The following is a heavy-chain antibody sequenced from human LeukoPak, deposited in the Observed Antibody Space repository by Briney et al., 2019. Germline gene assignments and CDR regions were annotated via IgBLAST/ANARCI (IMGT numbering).Heavy chain of an antibody. CDR3: AREGNGRAYYYYYYMDV. J-gene: IGHJ6*03. CDR1: GFTVSSNY. CDR2: IYSGGST. V-gene: IGHV3-53*05. D-gene: IGHD1-1*01. Sequence: PGGSLRLSCAASGFTVSSNYMSWVRQAPGKGLEWVSVIYSGGSTYYADSVKGRFTISRDNSKNTLYLQMNSLRAEDTAVYYCAREGNGRAYYYYYYMDVWGKGTTVTVSS.